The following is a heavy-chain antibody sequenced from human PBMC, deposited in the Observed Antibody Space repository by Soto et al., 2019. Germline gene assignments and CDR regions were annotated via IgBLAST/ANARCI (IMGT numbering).Heavy chain of an antibody. V-gene: IGHV3-21*01. D-gene: IGHD3-10*01. J-gene: IGHJ6*04. CDR3: ARGYGAWFGELLYKTRRHGPLVDV. CDR2: ISSSSSYI. Sequence: GGSLRLSCAASGFTFSSYSMNWVRQAPGKGLEWVSSISSSSSYIYYADSVKGRFTISRDNAKNSLYLQMNSLRAEDTAVYYCARGYGAWFGELLYKTRRHGPLVDVWGKGTTVTVSS. CDR1: GFTFSSYS.